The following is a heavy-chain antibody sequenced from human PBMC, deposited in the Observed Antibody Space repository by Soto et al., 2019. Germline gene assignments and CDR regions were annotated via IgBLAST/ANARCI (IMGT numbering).Heavy chain of an antibody. J-gene: IGHJ5*02. Sequence: EVQLLESGGGLVQPGGSLRLSCAASGFTFSSYAMSWVRQAPGKGLEWVSAISGSGGSTYYADSVKGRFTISRDNSKNTLYLQITSLRAGDTSVYYCARDDYGDYFWFDPWGQGTLVTVSS. V-gene: IGHV3-23*01. CDR1: GFTFSSYA. CDR2: ISGSGGST. D-gene: IGHD4-17*01. CDR3: ARDDYGDYFWFDP.